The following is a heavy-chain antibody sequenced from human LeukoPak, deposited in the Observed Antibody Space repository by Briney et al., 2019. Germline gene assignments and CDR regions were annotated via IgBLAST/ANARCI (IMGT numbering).Heavy chain of an antibody. V-gene: IGHV1-18*01. CDR2: ISAYNGNT. CDR3: ARVRCRSTSCYYFDY. D-gene: IGHD2-2*01. CDR1: GYTFTSYG. Sequence: ASVKVSCKASGYTFTSYGISWVRQAPGQGLEWMGWISAYNGNTNYAQKLQDRVTMTTDTSTSTAYMELRSLRSDNTAVYYCARVRCRSTSCYYFDYWGQGTLVTVSS. J-gene: IGHJ4*02.